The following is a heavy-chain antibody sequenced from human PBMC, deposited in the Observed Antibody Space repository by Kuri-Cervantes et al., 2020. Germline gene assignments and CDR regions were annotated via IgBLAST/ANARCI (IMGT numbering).Heavy chain of an antibody. Sequence: GGSLRLSCAASGLTFSSYAMHWVRQAPGKGLEWVAVISYDGSNKYYADSVKGRFTISRDNSKNTLYLQMNSLRAEDTAVYYCASHIAVARMVDYWGQGTLVTVSS. J-gene: IGHJ4*02. V-gene: IGHV3-30-3*01. D-gene: IGHD6-19*01. CDR2: ISYDGSNK. CDR1: GLTFSSYA. CDR3: ASHIAVARMVDY.